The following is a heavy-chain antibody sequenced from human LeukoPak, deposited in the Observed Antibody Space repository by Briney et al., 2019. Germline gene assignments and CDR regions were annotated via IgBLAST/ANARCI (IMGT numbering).Heavy chain of an antibody. Sequence: SETLSLTCTVSGGPISSSSYYWGWIRQPPGKGLEWIGSIYYSGSTYYNPSLKSRVTISVDTSKNQFSLKLSSVTAADTAVYYYARQEAYSNNWFDPWGQGTLVTVSS. CDR2: IYYSGST. V-gene: IGHV4-39*01. CDR1: GGPISSSSYY. CDR3: ARQEAYSNNWFDP. J-gene: IGHJ5*02. D-gene: IGHD4-11*01.